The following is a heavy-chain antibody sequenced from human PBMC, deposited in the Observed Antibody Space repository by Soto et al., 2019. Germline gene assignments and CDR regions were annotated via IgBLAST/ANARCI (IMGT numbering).Heavy chain of an antibody. D-gene: IGHD4-17*01. Sequence: QVQLAQSGAEVKKPGASVKVSCKASGYTFSDYYMHWVRQAPGQGLEWMGWINPDSGGTKYTQKFQGRVTMTRDTSISTAYMELSGLRSDDTDVYYCTRKVRDYNFDYWGQGTLVTVSS. V-gene: IGHV1-2*02. J-gene: IGHJ4*02. CDR3: TRKVRDYNFDY. CDR1: GYTFSDYY. CDR2: INPDSGGT.